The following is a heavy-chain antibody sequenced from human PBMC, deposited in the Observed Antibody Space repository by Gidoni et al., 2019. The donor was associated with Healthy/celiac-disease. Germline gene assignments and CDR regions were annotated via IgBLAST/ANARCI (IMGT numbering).Heavy chain of an antibody. CDR1: GFTFRSYA. CDR3: AAPNHKFDY. CDR2: ISGSGGST. Sequence: EVQLLESVGGLVQPGGSLRLSSSASGFTFRSYAMSWVRQAPGKGLEWVSAISGSGGSTYYADSVKGRFTISRDNSKNTLYLQMNSLRAEDTAVYYCAAPNHKFDYWGQGTLVTVSS. J-gene: IGHJ4*02. V-gene: IGHV3-23*01. D-gene: IGHD7-27*01.